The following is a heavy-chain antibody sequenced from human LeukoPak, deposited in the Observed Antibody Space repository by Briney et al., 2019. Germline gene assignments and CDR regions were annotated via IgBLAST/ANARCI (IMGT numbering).Heavy chain of an antibody. CDR1: GGSISNYF. CDR3: TRGFLQIDY. Sequence: SETLSLTCTVSGGSISNYFWTWIRQPPGKGLEWIGYIYTSGNTNYNPSLESRVTMSVDASKNQFSLRLNSVTAADTAVYYCTRGFLQIDYWGQGTLVTVSS. J-gene: IGHJ4*02. V-gene: IGHV4-4*09. CDR2: IYTSGNT.